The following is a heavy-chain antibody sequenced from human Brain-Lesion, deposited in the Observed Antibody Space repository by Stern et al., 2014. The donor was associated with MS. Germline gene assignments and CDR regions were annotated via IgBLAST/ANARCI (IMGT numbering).Heavy chain of an antibody. J-gene: IGHJ2*01. V-gene: IGHV4-31*03. CDR2: VYYSGRI. D-gene: IGHD3-3*02. CDR1: GGSVSSGGYF. Sequence: QVQLQESGPGLVKPLQTLSLPCTVSGGSVSSGGYFWNWIRPHPGKGLEWIGHVYYSGRIADNPPLKSRVTISVDTSKNQFSLRLRSVTAADTAVYYCARNPALWYFDLWGRGTLAAVSS. CDR3: ARNPALWYFDL.